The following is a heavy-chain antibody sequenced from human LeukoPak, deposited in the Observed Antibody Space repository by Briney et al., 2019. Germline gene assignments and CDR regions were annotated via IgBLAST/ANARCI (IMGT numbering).Heavy chain of an antibody. CDR3: ARNVYYYDSSGYYPYYFDY. CDR2: ISYDGSKK. Sequence: GGSLRLSCAASGFTFSSYAMHWVRQAPGKGLEWVAVISYDGSKKYYADSVKGRFTISRDNSKNTLYLQMISLRAEDTAVYYCARNVYYYDSSGYYPYYFDYWGQGTLVTVSS. J-gene: IGHJ4*02. D-gene: IGHD3-22*01. CDR1: GFTFSSYA. V-gene: IGHV3-30-3*01.